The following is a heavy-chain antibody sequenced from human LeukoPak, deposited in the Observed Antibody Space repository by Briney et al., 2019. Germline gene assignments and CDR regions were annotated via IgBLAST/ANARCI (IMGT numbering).Heavy chain of an antibody. Sequence: GGSLRLPCAASGFTFSSYWMSWVRQAPGKGLEWVANIKQDGSEKYYVDSVKGRFTISRDNAKNSLYLQMNSLRAEDTAVYYCARAKEDYYGSGSYSTYDWGQGTLVTVSS. CDR3: ARAKEDYYGSGSYSTYD. J-gene: IGHJ4*02. CDR2: IKQDGSEK. V-gene: IGHV3-7*01. D-gene: IGHD3-10*01. CDR1: GFTFSSYW.